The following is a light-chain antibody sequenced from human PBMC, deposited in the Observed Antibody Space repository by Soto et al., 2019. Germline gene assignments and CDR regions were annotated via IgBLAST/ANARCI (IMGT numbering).Light chain of an antibody. CDR2: KTS. CDR1: QSISTW. J-gene: IGKJ1*01. Sequence: DIQMTQSPATLSASVGHRVTISCRASQSISTWLAWYQQKPGKAPKLLIYKTSSLESGVPYRFSGSGSGTEFTLTISSMQPDDFATYYCQQYDSFSRTFGQGTKVEIK. V-gene: IGKV1-5*03. CDR3: QQYDSFSRT.